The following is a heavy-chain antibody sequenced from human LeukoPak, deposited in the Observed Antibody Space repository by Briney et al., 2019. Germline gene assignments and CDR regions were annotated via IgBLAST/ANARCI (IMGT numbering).Heavy chain of an antibody. D-gene: IGHD3-10*01. CDR3: ARGLFDGSGSYCFDY. J-gene: IGHJ4*02. CDR1: GGSISSYY. Sequence: PSETLSLTCSVSGGSISSYYWSWIRQPPGRGLEWIGYIYYSGRTSYNPSLKSRVTISVDTSKNQFSLRLSSVTAADTAVYYCARGLFDGSGSYCFDYWGQGTLVTVSS. V-gene: IGHV4-59*01. CDR2: IYYSGRT.